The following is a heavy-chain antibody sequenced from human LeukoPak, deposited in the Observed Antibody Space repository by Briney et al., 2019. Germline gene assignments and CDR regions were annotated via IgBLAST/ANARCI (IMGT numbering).Heavy chain of an antibody. Sequence: GGSLRLSCAASGFTFSSYGMHWVRQAPGKGLEWVAVISYDGSNKYYADSVKGRFTISRDNSKNTLYLQMNSLRAEDTAVYYCAKDSVPSSNYMDVWGKGTTVTVSS. J-gene: IGHJ6*03. CDR3: AKDSVPSSNYMDV. D-gene: IGHD6-25*01. V-gene: IGHV3-30*18. CDR2: ISYDGSNK. CDR1: GFTFSSYG.